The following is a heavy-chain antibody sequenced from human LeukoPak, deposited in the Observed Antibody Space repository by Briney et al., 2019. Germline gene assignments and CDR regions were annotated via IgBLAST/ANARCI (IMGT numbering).Heavy chain of an antibody. J-gene: IGHJ4*02. D-gene: IGHD4-17*01. CDR2: IYYSGST. CDR3: ARGLVYGDYPFDY. V-gene: IGHV4-59*01. Sequence: KPSETLSLTCTVSGGSISSYYWSWIRQPPGKGLEWIGYIYYSGSTNYNPSLKSRVTISVDTSKNQFSLKLSSVTAADTAVYYCARGLVYGDYPFDYWGQGTLVTVSS. CDR1: GGSISSYY.